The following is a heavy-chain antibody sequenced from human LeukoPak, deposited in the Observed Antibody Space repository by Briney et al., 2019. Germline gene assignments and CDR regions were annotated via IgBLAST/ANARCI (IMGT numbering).Heavy chain of an antibody. V-gene: IGHV1-46*01. D-gene: IGHD2-8*01. CDR1: GYTFTSYY. Sequence: ASVKVSCKASGYTFTSYYMHWVRQAPGQGLEWMGIINLSGGSTSYAQKFQGRVTMTRDMSTSTVYMELSSLRSEDTAVYYCARDVLMVYARGFGWFDPWGQGTLVTVSS. CDR2: INLSGGST. J-gene: IGHJ5*02. CDR3: ARDVLMVYARGFGWFDP.